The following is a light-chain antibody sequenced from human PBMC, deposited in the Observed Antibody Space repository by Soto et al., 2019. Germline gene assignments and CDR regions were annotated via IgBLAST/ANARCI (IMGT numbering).Light chain of an antibody. CDR3: SSYTSSSTYV. V-gene: IGLV2-14*01. CDR1: TCDVGSYNY. CDR2: DVS. Sequence: QSVLTQPASVSGSPGQSIAISCTGTTCDVGSYNYVSWYQQHPGKAPKVIIYDVSNRPSGVSDRFSGSKSGNTASLTISGLQAEDEADYYCSSYTSSSTYVFGGGTKVTVL. J-gene: IGLJ1*01.